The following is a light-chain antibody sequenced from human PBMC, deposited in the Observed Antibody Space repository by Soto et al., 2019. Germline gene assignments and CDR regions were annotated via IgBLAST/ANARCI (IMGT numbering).Light chain of an antibody. Sequence: EIVLTQSPGTLSLSPGERATLSCRASQSVSSSYLAWYQQKPGQAPRLLIYGASRRATGIPDRFSGSGSGTDCTLTISRLEAEDFAVYYCQQYSSSPGLTFGGGTKVEIK. J-gene: IGKJ4*01. V-gene: IGKV3-20*01. CDR1: QSVSSSY. CDR3: QQYSSSPGLT. CDR2: GAS.